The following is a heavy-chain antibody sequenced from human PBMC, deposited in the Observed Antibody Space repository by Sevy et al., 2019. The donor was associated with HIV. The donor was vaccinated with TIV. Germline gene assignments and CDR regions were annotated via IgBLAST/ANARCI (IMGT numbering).Heavy chain of an antibody. CDR1: GFTFSSYW. V-gene: IGHV3-7*01. J-gene: IGHJ4*02. Sequence: GGSLRLSCAASGFTFSSYWMSWVRQAPGKGLEWVANIKEDGSEKYYGDTVKGRFTVSRDNAKNSPYLQMDSLRVEDTAVYYCATYGSGSPWKIFDYWGQGTLVTVSS. CDR2: IKEDGSEK. D-gene: IGHD3-10*01. CDR3: ATYGSGSPWKIFDY.